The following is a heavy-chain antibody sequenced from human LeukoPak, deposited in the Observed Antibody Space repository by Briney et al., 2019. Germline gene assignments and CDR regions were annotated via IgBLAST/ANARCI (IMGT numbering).Heavy chain of an antibody. J-gene: IGHJ4*02. CDR2: VSGSGGST. D-gene: IGHD3-22*01. CDR1: GFTFSSYA. V-gene: IGHV3-23*01. Sequence: PGGSLRLSCAASGFTFSSYAMSWVRQAPGKGLEWVSSVSGSGGSTYYADSVKGRFTISRDNSKSTLFLQMNSLRAEDTAVYYCAKSPYYDSSGYYREYYFDYWGQGTLVTVSS. CDR3: AKSPYYDSSGYYREYYFDY.